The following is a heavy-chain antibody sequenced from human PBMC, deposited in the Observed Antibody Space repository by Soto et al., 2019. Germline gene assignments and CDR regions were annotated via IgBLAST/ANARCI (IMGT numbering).Heavy chain of an antibody. Sequence: ASVQVSCKASGYTFTSYDINWVRQATGQGLEWMGWMNPNSGNTGYAQKFQGRVTMTRNTSISTAYMELSSLRSEDTAVYYCARGGEGVRFLELFPPGFDPWGQGTLVTSPQ. CDR2: MNPNSGNT. CDR1: GYTFTSYD. D-gene: IGHD3-3*01. CDR3: ARGGEGVRFLELFPPGFDP. V-gene: IGHV1-8*01. J-gene: IGHJ5*02.